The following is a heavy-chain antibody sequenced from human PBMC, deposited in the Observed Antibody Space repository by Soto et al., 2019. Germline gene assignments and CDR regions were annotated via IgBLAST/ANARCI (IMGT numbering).Heavy chain of an antibody. D-gene: IGHD2-15*01. CDR1: GGTFSSYT. J-gene: IGHJ6*02. CDR3: AREPYCSGSSSYYYYGMDV. Sequence: QVQLVQSGAEVKKPGSSVKVSCKASGGTFSSYTISWVRQAPGQGLEWMGRIIPILGIANYAQKFQGRVTITADKSTSTAYMELSSLRSEDTAVYYWAREPYCSGSSSYYYYGMDVCGQGTTVTVSS. V-gene: IGHV1-69*08. CDR2: IIPILGIA.